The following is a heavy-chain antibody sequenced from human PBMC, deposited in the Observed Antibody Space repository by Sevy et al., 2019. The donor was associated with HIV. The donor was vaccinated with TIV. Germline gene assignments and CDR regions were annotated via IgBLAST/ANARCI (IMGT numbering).Heavy chain of an antibody. CDR3: ARVKTVGAPFDY. Sequence: GGSLRLSCAASGFTFSSYAMHWVRQAPGKGLEWVAVISYDGSNKYYADSVKGRFTIYRDNSKNTLYLQMNSLRAEDTAVYYCARVKTVGAPFDYWGQGTLVTVSS. CDR2: ISYDGSNK. V-gene: IGHV3-30-3*01. CDR1: GFTFSSYA. J-gene: IGHJ4*02. D-gene: IGHD1-26*01.